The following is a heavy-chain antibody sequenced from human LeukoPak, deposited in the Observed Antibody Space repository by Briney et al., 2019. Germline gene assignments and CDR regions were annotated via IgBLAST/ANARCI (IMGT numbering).Heavy chain of an antibody. CDR3: ARGCIAARPSSPFDP. D-gene: IGHD6-6*01. V-gene: IGHV4-59*01. CDR1: GGSLSSYY. Sequence: SETLSLTCTVSGGSLSSYYWSWIRQPPGKGLEWIWYIYYSGSINYNPSLKSRVTISVDTSKNQFSLKLSSVTAADTAVYYCARGCIAARPSSPFDPWGQGTLVTVSS. CDR2: IYYSGSI. J-gene: IGHJ5*02.